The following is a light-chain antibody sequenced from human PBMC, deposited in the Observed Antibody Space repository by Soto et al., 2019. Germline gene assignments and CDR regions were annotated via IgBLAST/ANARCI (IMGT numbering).Light chain of an antibody. CDR1: SSDVGRYNY. CDR2: EVT. V-gene: IGLV2-8*01. Sequence: QSALTQPPSASGFPGQSVTISCTGTSSDVGRYNYVSWYQQHPGKAPKLIIYEVTKRPSGVPDRFSGSKSDNTASLTVSGLQAENEADYYCSSYAGNNNLIFGGGTKLTVL. J-gene: IGLJ2*01. CDR3: SSYAGNNNLI.